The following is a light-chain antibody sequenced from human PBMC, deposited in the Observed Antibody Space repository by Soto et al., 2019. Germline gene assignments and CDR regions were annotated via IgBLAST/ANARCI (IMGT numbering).Light chain of an antibody. CDR2: AAS. CDR1: QGISSW. Sequence: ILVTPSPSFLSSSSRDRGPISCRMSQGISSWLAWYQQKPGEAPKLLIFAASTLQSGVPSRFSGRGAGTHFTLTISSLQPEDSAIYYCQLANSFPTFGRGTKVDIK. CDR3: QLANSFPT. J-gene: IGKJ1*01. V-gene: IGKV1D-12*01.